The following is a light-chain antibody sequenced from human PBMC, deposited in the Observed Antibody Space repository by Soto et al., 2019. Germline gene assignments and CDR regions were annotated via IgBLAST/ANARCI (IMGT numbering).Light chain of an antibody. CDR1: SSDVGGYNY. V-gene: IGLV2-8*01. CDR2: EVS. J-gene: IGLJ1*01. Sequence: QSALTQPPSASGSPGQSVTISCTGTSSDVGGYNYVSWYRQHPGKAPKVMIYEVSKRPSGVPDRFSGSKSGNTASLTVSGLQVEDEADYYCSSYAGSNNYVFGTGTKLTVL. CDR3: SSYAGSNNYV.